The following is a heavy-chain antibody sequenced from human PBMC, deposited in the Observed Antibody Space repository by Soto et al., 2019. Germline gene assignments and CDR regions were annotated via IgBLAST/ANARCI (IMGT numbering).Heavy chain of an antibody. D-gene: IGHD3-10*01. CDR1: GFPFSSYG. V-gene: IGHV3-30*18. CDR3: AKDRMGAGVRGYFDY. CDR2: ISYDGSNK. Sequence: QVQLVESGGGVVQPGKSLRLSCAGSGFPFSSYGMDWVRQAPGMGLEWVAVISYDGSNKYYADSVKGRFTISRDNSKNTLYLQMSSRRADDTAVYYCAKDRMGAGVRGYFDYWGQGTLVTVSS. J-gene: IGHJ4*02.